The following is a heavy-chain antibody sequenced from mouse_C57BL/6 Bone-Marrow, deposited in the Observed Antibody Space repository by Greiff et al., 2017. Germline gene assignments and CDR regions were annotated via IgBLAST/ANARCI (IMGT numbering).Heavy chain of an antibody. Sequence: EVQGVESGPVLVKPGASVKMSCKASGYTFTDYYMNWVKQSHGKSLEWIGVINPYNGGTSYNQKFKGKATLTVDKSSSTAYMELNSLTSEDSAVYYCARGDGYYVYYFDYWGQGTTLTVSS. V-gene: IGHV1-19*01. D-gene: IGHD2-3*01. CDR1: GYTFTDYY. CDR2: INPYNGGT. J-gene: IGHJ2*01. CDR3: ARGDGYYVYYFDY.